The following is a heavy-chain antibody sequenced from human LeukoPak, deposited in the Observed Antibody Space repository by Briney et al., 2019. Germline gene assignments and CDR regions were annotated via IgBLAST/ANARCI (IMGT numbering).Heavy chain of an antibody. CDR1: GYTFIGYY. J-gene: IGHJ4*02. Sequence: GFSVKVSCKPSGYTFIGYYMHWVRQTPGQGREWMGWINPNSGGTNYAQKFQGRVTMTRDTSISTAYMELSRLRSDDTAVYYCARGGLRTFDYWGQGTLVTVSS. CDR2: INPNSGGT. CDR3: ARGGLRTFDY. V-gene: IGHV1-2*02. D-gene: IGHD4-17*01.